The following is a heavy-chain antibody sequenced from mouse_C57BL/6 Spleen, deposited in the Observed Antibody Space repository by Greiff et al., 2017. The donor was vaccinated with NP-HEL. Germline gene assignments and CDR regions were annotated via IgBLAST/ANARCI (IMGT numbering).Heavy chain of an antibody. J-gene: IGHJ3*01. V-gene: IGHV1-64*01. CDR2: IHPNSGST. Sequence: QVQLQQPGAELVKPGASVKLSCKASGYTFTSYWMHWVKQRPGQGLEWIGMIHPNSGSTNYNEKFKSKATLTVDKSSSTAYMQLSSLTSEDSAVYYCARGAYGYDGEGFAYWGQGTLVTVSA. CDR3: ARGAYGYDGEGFAY. D-gene: IGHD2-2*01. CDR1: GYTFTSYW.